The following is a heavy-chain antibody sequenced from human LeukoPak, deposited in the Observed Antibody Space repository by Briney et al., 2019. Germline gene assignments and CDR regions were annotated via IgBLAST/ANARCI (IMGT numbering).Heavy chain of an antibody. V-gene: IGHV3-53*01. CDR1: GFNVGNNY. J-gene: IGHJ2*01. CDR2: LYSGGDT. D-gene: IGHD3-10*01. CDR3: ARVGDHYHWYFDL. Sequence: GGSLRLSCAASGFNVGNNYMNWVRQAPGKGLEWVSILYSGGDTYYADSVKGRFTISRDNSKNILSPQMNSLTAEDTAVYYCARVGDHYHWYFDLWGRGALVTVSS.